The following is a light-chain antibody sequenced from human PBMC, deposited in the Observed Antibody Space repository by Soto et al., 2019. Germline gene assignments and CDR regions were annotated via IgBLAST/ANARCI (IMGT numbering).Light chain of an antibody. J-gene: IGKJ1*01. CDR3: QQYNLWPQP. CDR1: QSVSSN. Sequence: EIVLTQSPGTLPLSPGESGTLSCRASQSVSSNLAWYQQKPGQAPRLLIYGASTRATGIPARFSGSGSGTEFTLPISSLQSEDFAVYYCQQYNLWPQPFGHGTKVAIK. V-gene: IGKV3-15*01. CDR2: GAS.